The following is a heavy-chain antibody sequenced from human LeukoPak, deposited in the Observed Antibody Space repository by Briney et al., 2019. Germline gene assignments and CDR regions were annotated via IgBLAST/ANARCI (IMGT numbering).Heavy chain of an antibody. CDR3: AKVRYYDGALIFDY. CDR2: ISSSSSYI. Sequence: PGGSLRLSCTASGFTFSSYSMNWVRQAPGKGLEWVSSISSSSSYIYYADSVKVRFTISRGNYKNTLYLQMNSLRAEDTAVYYCAKVRYYDGALIFDYWGQGTLVTVSS. CDR1: GFTFSSYS. D-gene: IGHD3-22*01. V-gene: IGHV3-21*04. J-gene: IGHJ4*02.